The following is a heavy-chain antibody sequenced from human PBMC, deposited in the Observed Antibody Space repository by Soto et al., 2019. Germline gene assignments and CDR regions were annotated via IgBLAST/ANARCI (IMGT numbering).Heavy chain of an antibody. J-gene: IGHJ6*02. CDR1: GGSGGSFSGYY. CDR3: ARLRCSGGSCYSADYYGMDV. CDR2: IYYSGST. V-gene: IGHV4-59*08. D-gene: IGHD2-15*01. Sequence: SETLSLTCAVYGGSGGSFSGYYWSWIRQPPGKGLEWIGYIYYSGSTNYNPSLKSRVTISVDTSKNQFSLKLSSVTAADTAVYYCARLRCSGGSCYSADYYGMDVWGQGTTVTVSS.